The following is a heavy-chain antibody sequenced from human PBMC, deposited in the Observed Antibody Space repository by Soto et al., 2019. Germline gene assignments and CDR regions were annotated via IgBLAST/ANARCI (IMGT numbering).Heavy chain of an antibody. CDR3: AKDRAMIYAFDI. V-gene: IGHV3-30*18. J-gene: IGHJ3*02. CDR1: GFTFSSYG. CDR2: ISYDGSNK. D-gene: IGHD3-22*01. Sequence: QVQLVESGGGVVQPGRSLRLSCAASGFTFSSYGMHWVRRAPGKGLEWVAVISYDGSNKYYADSVKGRFTISRDNSKNTLYLQMNSLRAEDTAVYYCAKDRAMIYAFDIWGQGTMVTVSS.